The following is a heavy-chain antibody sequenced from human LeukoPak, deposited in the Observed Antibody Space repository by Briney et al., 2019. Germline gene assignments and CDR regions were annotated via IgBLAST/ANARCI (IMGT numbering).Heavy chain of an antibody. J-gene: IGHJ2*01. Sequence: SETLSLTCAVYGGSFSGYYWSWIRQPPGKGLEWIEEINHSGSTNYNPSLKSRVTISVDTSKNQFSLKLSSVTAADTAVYYCARGRGDGYNSAWYFDLWGRGTLVTVSS. D-gene: IGHD5-24*01. CDR1: GGSFSGYY. V-gene: IGHV4-34*01. CDR3: ARGRGDGYNSAWYFDL. CDR2: INHSGST.